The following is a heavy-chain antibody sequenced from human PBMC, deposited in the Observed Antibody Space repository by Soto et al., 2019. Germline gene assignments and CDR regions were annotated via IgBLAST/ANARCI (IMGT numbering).Heavy chain of an antibody. D-gene: IGHD6-19*01. V-gene: IGHV1-18*01. CDR3: SRFIMVGGWFDPNYYHGMDV. J-gene: IGHJ6*02. CDR1: GYTFSNYG. CDR2: ISGYNGNT. Sequence: QVQLVQSGAELKKPGASVTVSCKTSGYTFSNYGINWVRQAPGQGLEGMGWISGYNGNTNYAQTVQGRVTMTTDTSTGTVYRELRSLQSDDTAIYYCSRFIMVGGWFDPNYYHGMDVWGQGTTVTVSS.